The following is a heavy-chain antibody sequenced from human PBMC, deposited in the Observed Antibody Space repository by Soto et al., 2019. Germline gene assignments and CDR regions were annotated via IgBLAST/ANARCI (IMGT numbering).Heavy chain of an antibody. D-gene: IGHD3-22*01. Sequence: SETLSLTCAVSGGSISSSSYYWGWIRQPPGKGLEWIGSIYYSGSTYYNPSLKSRVTISVDTSKNQFSLRAEDTAVYYCAKDTYYYDRSGYYTYDHWGQGTQVTVSS. CDR1: GGSISSSSYY. CDR3: AKDTYYYDRSGYYTYDH. CDR2: IYYSGST. V-gene: IGHV4-39*02. J-gene: IGHJ4*02.